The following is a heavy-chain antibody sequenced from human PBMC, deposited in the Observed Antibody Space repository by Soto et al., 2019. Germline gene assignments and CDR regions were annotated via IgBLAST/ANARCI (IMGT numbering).Heavy chain of an antibody. CDR3: ARDRFLCNCDYCTNGVCGRDAFDI. CDR1: GYTFTGYY. CDR2: INPNSGGT. D-gene: IGHD2-8*01. Sequence: ASVKVSCKASGYTFTGYYMHWVRQAPGQGLEWMGWINPNSGGTNYAQKFQGWVTMTRDTSISTAYMELSRLRSDDTAVYYCARDRFLCNCDYCTNGVCGRDAFDIWGQGTMVTVSS. V-gene: IGHV1-2*04. J-gene: IGHJ3*02.